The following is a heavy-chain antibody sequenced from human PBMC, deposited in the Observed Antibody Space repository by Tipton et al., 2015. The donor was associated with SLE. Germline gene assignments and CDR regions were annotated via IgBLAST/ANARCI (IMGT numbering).Heavy chain of an antibody. V-gene: IGHV4-59*02. D-gene: IGHD6-6*01. J-gene: IGHJ4*02. CDR2: IYYTGTT. CDR3: ARLIAARLPFDY. CDR1: GGSVTNYY. Sequence: TLSLTCSVSGGSVTNYYWSWIRQPPGKGLEWIGYIYYTGTTSYNPSLKSRLIMTVDTSKNQFSLKLTSVTAADTAVYYCARLIAARLPFDYWGKGTLVTVSS.